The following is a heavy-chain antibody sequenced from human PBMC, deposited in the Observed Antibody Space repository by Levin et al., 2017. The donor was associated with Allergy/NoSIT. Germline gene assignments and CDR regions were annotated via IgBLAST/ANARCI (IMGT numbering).Heavy chain of an antibody. CDR3: VKDSCLVVVTATHLLSCVGVSEFAFDI. D-gene: IGHD2-21*02. J-gene: IGHJ3*02. CDR2: ISSNGGST. Sequence: HPGGSLRLSCSASGFTFSSYAMHWVRQAPGKGLEYVSAISSNGGSTYYADSVKGRFTISRDNSKNTLYLQMSSLRAEDTAVYYCVKDSCLVVVTATHLLSCVGVSEFAFDIWGQGTMVTVSS. V-gene: IGHV3-64D*06. CDR1: GFTFSSYA.